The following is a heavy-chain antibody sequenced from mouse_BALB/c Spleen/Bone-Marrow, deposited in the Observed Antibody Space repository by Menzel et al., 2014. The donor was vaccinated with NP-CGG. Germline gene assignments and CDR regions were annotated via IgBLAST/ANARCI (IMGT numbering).Heavy chain of an antibody. Sequence: EVQLQQSGAELVKPGASVKLSCTTSGFNIKDTYMHWVKLRPEQGLEWVGRIVPANGNTKYAPKFQGKATITADTSSNTAYLQLSSLTSEDTAVYFCASYDYGHYFDYWGQGTTLTVSS. CDR3: ASYDYGHYFDY. D-gene: IGHD2-4*01. J-gene: IGHJ2*01. V-gene: IGHV14-3*02. CDR2: IVPANGNT. CDR1: GFNIKDTY.